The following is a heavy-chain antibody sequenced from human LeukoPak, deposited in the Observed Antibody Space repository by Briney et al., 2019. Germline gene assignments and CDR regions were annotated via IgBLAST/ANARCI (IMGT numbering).Heavy chain of an antibody. J-gene: IGHJ5*02. Sequence: SVKVSCKASGGTFSSYAISWVRQAPGQGLEWMGGIIPIFGTANYAQKFQGRVTITADESTSTAYMELSSLRSEDAAVYYCARGVLRFLEWLFLYFDPWGQGTLVTVSS. CDR1: GGTFSSYA. CDR2: IIPIFGTA. V-gene: IGHV1-69*13. D-gene: IGHD3-3*01. CDR3: ARGVLRFLEWLFLYFDP.